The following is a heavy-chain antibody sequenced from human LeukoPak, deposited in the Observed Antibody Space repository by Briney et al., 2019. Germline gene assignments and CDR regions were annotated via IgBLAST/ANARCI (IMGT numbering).Heavy chain of an antibody. CDR1: GFKLSSLG. Sequence: GGPLRLSCAAPGFKLSSLGMHWVRQAPGKGLEGEAVIWNDGCKKYYAASVKGRFTLSRDNSESTLYLQMNSLRAEDTAVYYCASSDGSGSLYYYYYMDVWGKGTTVTVSS. CDR2: IWNDGCKK. J-gene: IGHJ6*03. D-gene: IGHD3-10*01. CDR3: ASSDGSGSLYYYYYMDV. V-gene: IGHV3-33*01.